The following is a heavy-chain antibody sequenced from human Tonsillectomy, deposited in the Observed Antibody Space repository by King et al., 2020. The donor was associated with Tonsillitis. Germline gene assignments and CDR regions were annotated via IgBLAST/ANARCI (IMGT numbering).Heavy chain of an antibody. CDR2: ISYDGNNK. CDR3: AKSLTAVTTTWYYYYGMDV. V-gene: IGHV3-30*18. CDR1: GFTFSSYG. D-gene: IGHD4-17*01. J-gene: IGHJ6*02. Sequence: VQLVESGEGVVQPGRSLRLSCAASGFTFSSYGMHWVRQAPGKGLEWVAVISYDGNNKYCADSVKGRFAISRDNSKNTLYLQMNSLRAEDTAVYSCAKSLTAVTTTWYYYYGMDVWGQGTTVTVSS.